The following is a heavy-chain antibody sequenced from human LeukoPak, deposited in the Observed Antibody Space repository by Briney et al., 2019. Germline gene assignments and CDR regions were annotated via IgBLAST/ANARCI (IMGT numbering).Heavy chain of an antibody. CDR1: GYSISSGYY. Sequence: PSETLSLTCTVSGYSISSGYYWGWIRQPPGKGLEWIGIIYHSGRTDYNPSLKSRVTISEDTSKNQFSLKLSSVTAADTAVYYCARGAFSGVASPVDYWGQGTLVTVSS. D-gene: IGHD5-12*01. CDR2: IYHSGRT. CDR3: ARGAFSGVASPVDY. V-gene: IGHV4-38-2*02. J-gene: IGHJ4*02.